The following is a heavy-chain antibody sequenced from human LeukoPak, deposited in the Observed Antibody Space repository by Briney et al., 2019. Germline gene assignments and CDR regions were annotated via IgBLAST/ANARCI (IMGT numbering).Heavy chain of an antibody. CDR2: IFPDGSDV. V-gene: IGHV5-51*01. CDR3: ARHASNYAGMDV. Sequence: GESLQISCKASGCFFTHNWIAWVRQMPGKGRECMGIIFPDGSDVRYSPSFQGQVTISVDQSISTAYLQWSSLRASDTAIYFCARHASNYAGMDVWGQGTTVTVSS. CDR1: GCFFTHNW. J-gene: IGHJ6*02.